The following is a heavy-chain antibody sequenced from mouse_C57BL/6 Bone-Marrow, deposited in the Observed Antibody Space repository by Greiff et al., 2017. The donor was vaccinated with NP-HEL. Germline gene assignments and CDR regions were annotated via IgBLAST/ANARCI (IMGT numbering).Heavy chain of an antibody. CDR3: AGLFVCSWAWFAY. J-gene: IGHJ3*01. CDR1: GYAFSSSW. CDR2: ISPGDGDT. D-gene: IGHD3-2*02. Sequence: QVQLQQSGPELVKPGASVKISCKASGYAFSSSWMNWVKQRPGKGLEWIGRISPGDGDTNYNGKFKGKATLTADKSSSTAYMQLSNLTSEGSGVYCVAGLFVCSWAWFAYWAKGLWSLSLQ. V-gene: IGHV1-82*01.